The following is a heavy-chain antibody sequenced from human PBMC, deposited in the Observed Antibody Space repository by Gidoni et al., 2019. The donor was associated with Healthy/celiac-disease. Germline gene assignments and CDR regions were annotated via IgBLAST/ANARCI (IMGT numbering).Heavy chain of an antibody. V-gene: IGHV3-11*01. J-gene: IGHJ6*02. CDR3: ARVPSIIAAASPYYYYYGMDV. Sequence: QVQLVESGGGLVKPGGSLRLSCAASGFTFSDYYMSWIRQAPGKGLEWVSYISSSGSTIYYADSVKGRLTISRDNAKNSLYLQMNSLRAEDTAVYYCARVPSIIAAASPYYYYYGMDVWGQGTTVTVSS. D-gene: IGHD6-13*01. CDR1: GFTFSDYY. CDR2: ISSSGSTI.